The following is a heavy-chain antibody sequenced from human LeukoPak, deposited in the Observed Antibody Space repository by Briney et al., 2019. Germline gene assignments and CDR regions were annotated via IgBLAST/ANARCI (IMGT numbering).Heavy chain of an antibody. CDR2: TSYDGSNK. Sequence: GRSLRLSCAASGFTFSSYAMHWVRQAPGKGLEWVAVTSYDGSNKYYADSVKGRFTISRDNSKNTLYLQMNSLRAEDTAVYYCARSSTGYCSSSSCYPAFDMWGQGTMVTVSS. J-gene: IGHJ3*02. V-gene: IGHV3-30-3*01. CDR3: ARSSTGYCSSSSCYPAFDM. D-gene: IGHD2-2*01. CDR1: GFTFSSYA.